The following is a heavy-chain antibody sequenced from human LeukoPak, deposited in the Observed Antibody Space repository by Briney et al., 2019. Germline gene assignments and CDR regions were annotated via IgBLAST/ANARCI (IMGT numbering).Heavy chain of an antibody. CDR2: IIPIFGTA. D-gene: IGHD2-8*01. Sequence: ASVKVSCKASGYTFTSYAMDWVRQAPGQGLEWMGGIIPIFGTANYAQKFQGRVTITADKSTSTAYMELSSLRSEDTAVYYCARGHIVLMVYADYFDYWGQGTLVTVSS. CDR3: ARGHIVLMVYADYFDY. CDR1: GYTFTSYA. V-gene: IGHV1-69*06. J-gene: IGHJ4*02.